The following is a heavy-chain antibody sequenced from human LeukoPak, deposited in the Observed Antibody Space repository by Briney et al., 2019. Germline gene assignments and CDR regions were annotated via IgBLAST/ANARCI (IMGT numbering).Heavy chain of an antibody. Sequence: SVKVSCKASGGTFSSYAISWVRQAPGQGLEWMGGIIPIFGTANYAQKFQGRVTITADESTSTAYMELSSLRSEDTAVYYCARGGYYDSSGYYYGGYWGQGTLVTVSS. D-gene: IGHD3-22*01. V-gene: IGHV1-69*13. CDR3: ARGGYYDSSGYYYGGY. CDR2: IIPIFGTA. J-gene: IGHJ4*02. CDR1: GGTFSSYA.